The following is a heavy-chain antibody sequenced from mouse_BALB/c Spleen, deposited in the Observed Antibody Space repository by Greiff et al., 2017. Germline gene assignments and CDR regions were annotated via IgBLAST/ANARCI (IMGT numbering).Heavy chain of an antibody. CDR3: ARYRYYGSSYAMDY. V-gene: IGHV3-8*02. Sequence: EVKLQESGPSLVKPSQTLSLTCSVTGDSITSGYWNWIRKFPGNKLEYMGYISYSGSTYYNPSLKSRISITRDTSKNQYYLQLNSVTTEDTATYYCARYRYYGSSYAMDYWGQGTSVTVSS. J-gene: IGHJ4*01. D-gene: IGHD1-1*01. CDR2: ISYSGST. CDR1: GDSITSGY.